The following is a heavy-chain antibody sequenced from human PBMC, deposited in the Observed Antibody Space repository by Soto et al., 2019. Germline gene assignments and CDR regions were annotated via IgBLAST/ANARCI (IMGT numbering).Heavy chain of an antibody. V-gene: IGHV1-18*01. D-gene: IGHD2-15*01. CDR1: GYTFTNFG. CDR3: AGGATPIDY. CDR2: ISAYNGNT. J-gene: IGHJ4*02. Sequence: QVQLVQSGAEVKKPGASVKVSCKASGYTFTNFGISWVRQAPGQGLEWMGWISAYNGNTNYAQNFQGRVTMTTDTSTNTAYMGLRSLRSDETAGEYCAGGATPIDYWGQGTLVTVSS.